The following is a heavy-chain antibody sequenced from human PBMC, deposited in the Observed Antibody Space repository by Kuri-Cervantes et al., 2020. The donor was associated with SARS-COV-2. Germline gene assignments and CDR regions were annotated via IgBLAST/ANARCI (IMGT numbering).Heavy chain of an antibody. Sequence: GSLRLSCTVSGDSISSYYWSWIRQPPGKGLEWIGYIYYSGSTKYNPSLKSRVTISLNTSKNQFSLRLSSVTAADTAVYYCAGGGGYDYPRYWGQGTLVTVSS. V-gene: IGHV4-59*01. CDR1: GDSISSYY. J-gene: IGHJ4*02. CDR3: AGGGGYDYPRY. CDR2: IYYSGST. D-gene: IGHD3-16*01.